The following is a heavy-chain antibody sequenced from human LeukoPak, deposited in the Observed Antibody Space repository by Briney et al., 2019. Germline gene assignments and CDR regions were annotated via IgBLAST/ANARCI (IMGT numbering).Heavy chain of an antibody. D-gene: IGHD3-16*01. Sequence: PSETLSLTCAVYGVSFSGYYWSWIRQPPGKGLEWIGEINHSGSTNYNPSLKGRVTISVDTSKNQFSLKLSSVTAADTAVYYCARGLRGGQRWFDPWGQGTLVTVSS. CDR2: INHSGST. J-gene: IGHJ5*02. CDR3: ARGLRGGQRWFDP. CDR1: GVSFSGYY. V-gene: IGHV4-34*01.